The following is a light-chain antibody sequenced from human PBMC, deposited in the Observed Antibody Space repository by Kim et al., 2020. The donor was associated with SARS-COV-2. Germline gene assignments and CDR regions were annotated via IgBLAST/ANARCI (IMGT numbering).Light chain of an antibody. CDR2: KDS. Sequence: LSPGQTASITCSGDKLGDKYACWYQQKPGQSPVLVIYKDSKRPPGIPERFSGSNSGNTATLTISGTQAMDESDYYCQAWDSSTGVFGGGTQLTVL. V-gene: IGLV3-1*01. J-gene: IGLJ2*01. CDR1: KLGDKY. CDR3: QAWDSSTGV.